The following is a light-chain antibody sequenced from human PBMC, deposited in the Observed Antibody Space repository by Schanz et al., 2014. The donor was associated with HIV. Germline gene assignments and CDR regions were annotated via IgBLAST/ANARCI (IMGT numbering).Light chain of an antibody. CDR3: QQYSSSPRT. CDR1: QSVSTY. Sequence: EIVLTQSPGTLSLSPGERATLSCRASQSVSTYVAWYQQSPGQSPRLLIYGASNRASGIPPRFSGSGSGTDFTLTISRLEPEDVAVYYCQQYSSSPRTFGQGTKVEI. V-gene: IGKV3-20*01. J-gene: IGKJ1*01. CDR2: GAS.